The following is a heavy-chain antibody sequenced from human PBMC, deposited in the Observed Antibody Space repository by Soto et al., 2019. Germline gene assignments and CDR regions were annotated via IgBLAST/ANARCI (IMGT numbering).Heavy chain of an antibody. CDR2: INRSGST. V-gene: IGHV4-34*01. J-gene: IGHJ4*02. CDR3: ARGGLTTVPPLT. D-gene: IGHD4-17*01. Sequence: QMQLQQWGAGLLKPSETLSLTCAVYGGSFSGYYYYWIRQPPGKGLEWIGEINRSGSTNYNPSLKSRVTISVDTSKNQFSLTLISVTAADTAIYYCARGGLTTVPPLTWGQGTLVTVSS. CDR1: GGSFSGYY.